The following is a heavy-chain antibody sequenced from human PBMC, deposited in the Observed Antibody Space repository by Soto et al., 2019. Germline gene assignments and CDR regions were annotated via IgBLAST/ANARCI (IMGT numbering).Heavy chain of an antibody. CDR1: GFTFSSYW. Sequence: GGSLRLSCAASGFTFSSYWMSWVRQAPGKGLEWVANIKQDGSEKYYVDSVKGRFTISRDNAKNSLYLQMNSLRAEDTAVYYCARDCLARGSFTFYYYGMDVWGQGTTVTVSS. D-gene: IGHD1-26*01. CDR2: IKQDGSEK. J-gene: IGHJ6*02. V-gene: IGHV3-7*01. CDR3: ARDCLARGSFTFYYYGMDV.